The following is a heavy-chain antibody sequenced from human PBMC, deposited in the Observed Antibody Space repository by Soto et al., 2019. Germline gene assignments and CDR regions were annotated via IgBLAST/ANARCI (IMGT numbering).Heavy chain of an antibody. J-gene: IGHJ6*02. V-gene: IGHV3-30*03. CDR3: ARDRGIDSFYYYGVDV. CDR1: GFTFGSFG. D-gene: IGHD6-13*01. CDR2: VSKHGTHK. Sequence: PGGSLRLPCAASGFTFGSFGMHWVRQAPGKGLEWLAAVSKHGTHKYYADSVRGRFSISRGNVKNTLSLQLNSLRVEDTAVFYCARDRGIDSFYYYGVDVWGQGTTVTVSS.